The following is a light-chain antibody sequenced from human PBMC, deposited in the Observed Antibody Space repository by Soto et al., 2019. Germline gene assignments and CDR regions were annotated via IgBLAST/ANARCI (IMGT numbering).Light chain of an antibody. CDR3: QQLDSYPLT. J-gene: IGKJ5*01. CDR1: QGISNS. Sequence: NQLTQSPSSLSASIGDRVTITCRASQGISNSLAWYQQKPGKAPKLLIYIASTLQSGVPPRFSGSGFGTDFTLTISSLQPEDFATYYCQQLDSYPLTFGQGTRLEIK. CDR2: IAS. V-gene: IGKV1-9*01.